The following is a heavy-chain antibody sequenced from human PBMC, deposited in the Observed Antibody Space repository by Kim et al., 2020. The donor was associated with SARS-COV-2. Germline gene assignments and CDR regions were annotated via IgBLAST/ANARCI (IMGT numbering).Heavy chain of an antibody. CDR2: IRSKANSYAT. D-gene: IGHD6-6*01. CDR3: TRHRDPYSSSSSN. Sequence: GGSLRLSCAASGFTFSGSAMHWVRQASGKGLEWVGRIRSKANSYATAYAASVKGRFTISRDDSKNTAYLQMNSLKTEDTAVYYCTRHRDPYSSSSSNWGQGTLVTVSS. CDR1: GFTFSGSA. J-gene: IGHJ4*02. V-gene: IGHV3-73*01.